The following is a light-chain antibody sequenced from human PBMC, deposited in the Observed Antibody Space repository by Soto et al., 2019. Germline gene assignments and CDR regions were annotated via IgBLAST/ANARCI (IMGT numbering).Light chain of an antibody. CDR3: HKYNHAPT. CDR2: ATS. J-gene: IGKJ4*01. Sequence: DIQLTQSPSSLSASVGDRVTITCRASQAISSYLAWYQQKPGKVPELLIYATSTLQSGAPSRFRGSGSGTDFNLTISSLQPEDVATYYCHKYNHAPTFGGGTKVEIK. V-gene: IGKV1-27*01. CDR1: QAISSY.